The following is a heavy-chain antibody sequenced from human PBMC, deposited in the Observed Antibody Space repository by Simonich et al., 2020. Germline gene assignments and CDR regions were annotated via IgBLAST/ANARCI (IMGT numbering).Heavy chain of an antibody. J-gene: IGHJ4*02. V-gene: IGHV1-69*10. CDR1: VGTFSSYA. CDR2: IIPILVIA. CDR3: ASSPYYYDSSGYYYSGLVY. Sequence: QVQLVQSGAEVKKPGSSVKVSCKASVGTFSSYAISWGRQAPGQGLERMGGIIPILVIANYAKKFQGRVTITADKATSTSYMELSSLRYEDTAVYYCASSPYYYDSSGYYYSGLVYWGQGTLVTVSS. D-gene: IGHD3-22*01.